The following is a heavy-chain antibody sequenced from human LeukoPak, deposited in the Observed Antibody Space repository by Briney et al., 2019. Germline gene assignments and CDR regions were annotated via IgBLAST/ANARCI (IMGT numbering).Heavy chain of an antibody. J-gene: IGHJ4*02. CDR2: ISGSGGST. D-gene: IGHD3-22*01. Sequence: LAGGSLRLSCAASGFTFSSYAMSWVRQAPGKGLEWVSAISGSGGSTYYADSVKGRFTISRDNSKNTLYLQMNSLRAEDTAVYYCAKIPLFTMIVVVHFDYWGQGTLVTVSS. CDR3: AKIPLFTMIVVVHFDY. CDR1: GFTFSSYA. V-gene: IGHV3-23*01.